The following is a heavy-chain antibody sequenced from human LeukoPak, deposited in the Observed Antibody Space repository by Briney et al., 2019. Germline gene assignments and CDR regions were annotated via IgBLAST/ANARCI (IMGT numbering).Heavy chain of an antibody. V-gene: IGHV1-18*01. Sequence: ASVNVSCKASGYTFTSYGISWVRQAPGQGLEWMGWISAYNGNTNYAQKLQGRVTMTTDTSTSTAYMELRSLRSDDTAVYYCARVVAAAGDGDYFDYWGQGTLVTVSS. CDR3: ARVVAAAGDGDYFDY. J-gene: IGHJ4*02. CDR2: ISAYNGNT. CDR1: GYTFTSYG. D-gene: IGHD6-13*01.